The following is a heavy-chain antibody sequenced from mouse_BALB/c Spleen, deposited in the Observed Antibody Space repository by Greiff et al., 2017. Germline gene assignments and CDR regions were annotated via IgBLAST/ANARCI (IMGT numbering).Heavy chain of an antibody. Sequence: QVQLKQSGPGLVQPSQCLSITCTVSGFSLTSYGVHWVRQSPGKGLEWLGVIWSGGSTDYNAAFISRLSISKDNSKSQVFFKMNSLQANDTAIYYCARKRDDYDSKAWFAYWGQGTLVTVSA. CDR1: GFSLTSYG. J-gene: IGHJ3*01. D-gene: IGHD2-4*01. V-gene: IGHV2-2*02. CDR2: IWSGGST. CDR3: ARKRDDYDSKAWFAY.